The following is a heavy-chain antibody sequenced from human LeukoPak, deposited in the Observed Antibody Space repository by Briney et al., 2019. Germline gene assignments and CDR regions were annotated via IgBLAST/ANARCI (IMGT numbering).Heavy chain of an antibody. D-gene: IGHD3-10*01. CDR2: IYHNGNT. V-gene: IGHV4-30-2*01. Sequence: SETLSLTCSVSGGSITNADYSWSWIRQPPGKGLEWVAYIYHNGNTYSNPSLKSRVTMSLGGSENEFSLELSSVIAADTAVYYCASQKGTLFDYWGRGTLVTVSS. CDR3: ASQKGTLFDY. CDR1: GGSITNADYS. J-gene: IGHJ4*02.